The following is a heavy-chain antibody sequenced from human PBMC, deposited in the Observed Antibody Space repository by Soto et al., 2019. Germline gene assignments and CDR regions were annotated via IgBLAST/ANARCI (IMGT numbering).Heavy chain of an antibody. D-gene: IGHD5-18*01. V-gene: IGHV4-39*01. J-gene: IGHJ4*02. CDR1: GGSISSSSYY. CDR3: ARGRIQLFDY. Sequence: PSETLSLTCTVSGGSISSSSYYWGWIRQPPGKGLEWIGSIYYSGSTYYNPSLKSRVTISVDTSKNQFSLKLSSVTAADTAVYYCARGRIQLFDYWGQGTLVTVSS. CDR2: IYYSGST.